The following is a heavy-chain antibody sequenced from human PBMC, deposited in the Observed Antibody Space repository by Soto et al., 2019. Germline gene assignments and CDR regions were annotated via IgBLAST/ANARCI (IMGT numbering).Heavy chain of an antibody. CDR1: GFTFIDYA. J-gene: IGHJ4*02. CDR3: ARDWNHGDLDY. CDR2: ISRDGSLK. V-gene: IGHV3-30-3*01. Sequence: GGSLRLSCATSGFTFIDYAMHWVRQAPGKGLEWVAFISRDGSLKYYTDSVKGRFTISRDDSRGTVYLQMNSPRSDDTAVYYCARDWNHGDLDYWGQGTLVTVYS. D-gene: IGHD1-1*01.